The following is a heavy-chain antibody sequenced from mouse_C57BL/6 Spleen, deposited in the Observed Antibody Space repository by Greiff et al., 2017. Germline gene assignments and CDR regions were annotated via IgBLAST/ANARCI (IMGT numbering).Heavy chain of an antibody. CDR2: INPNNGGT. CDR1: GYTFTDYY. Sequence: VQLQPSGPELVKPGASVKISCKASGYTFTDYYMNWVKPSHGKSLAWIGDINPNNGGTSYNQKFKGKATLTVDKSSSTAYMELRSLTSEDSAFYYCARRGDYEDFDYWGQGTTLTVSS. V-gene: IGHV1-26*01. J-gene: IGHJ2*01. CDR3: ARRGDYEDFDY. D-gene: IGHD2-4*01.